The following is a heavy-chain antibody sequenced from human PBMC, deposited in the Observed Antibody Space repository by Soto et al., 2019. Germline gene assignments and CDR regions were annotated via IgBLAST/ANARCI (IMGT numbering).Heavy chain of an antibody. V-gene: IGHV1-69*13. J-gene: IGHJ4*02. CDR3: ARDRAHGYYDRSGYPGLDY. CDR2: IIPIFGTA. CDR1: GGTFSSYA. Sequence: VASVKVSCKASGGTFSSYAISWVRQAPGQGLEWMGGIIPIFGTANYAQKFQGRVTITADESTSTAYMELSSLRSEDTAVYYCARDRAHGYYDRSGYPGLDYWGQGTPVTLSS. D-gene: IGHD3-22*01.